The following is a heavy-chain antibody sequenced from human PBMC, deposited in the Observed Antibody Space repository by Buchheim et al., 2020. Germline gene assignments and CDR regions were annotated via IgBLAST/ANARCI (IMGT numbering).Heavy chain of an antibody. Sequence: QLQESGPGLVKPSETLSLTCTVSGGSISNSDSYYWGWIRQPPGKGLEWVGRTKNKADSYTTEYAASVKGRFTISRDDSKNSLYLQMNSLKTEDTAVYYCARDNMGSCEYWGRGTL. CDR3: ARDNMGSCEY. J-gene: IGHJ4*02. D-gene: IGHD1-26*01. CDR2: TKNKADSYTT. V-gene: IGHV3-72*01. CDR1: GGSISNSDSYY.